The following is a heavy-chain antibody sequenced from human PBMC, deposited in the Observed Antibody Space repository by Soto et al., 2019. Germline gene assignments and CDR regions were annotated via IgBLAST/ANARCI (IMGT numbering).Heavy chain of an antibody. V-gene: IGHV4-39*01. CDR3: ATLLYGYYDSSGSYSDY. Sequence: PSETLSLTCTVSGGSITSNKYYWGWIRQPPGKGLEWIGSLFYSVTTYYNPSLKSRVTIYIDTSKNQFSLKLSSVTAADTAVYYCATLLYGYYDSSGSYSDYWGQGPLVT. J-gene: IGHJ4*02. CDR1: GGSITSNKYY. D-gene: IGHD3-22*01. CDR2: LFYSVTT.